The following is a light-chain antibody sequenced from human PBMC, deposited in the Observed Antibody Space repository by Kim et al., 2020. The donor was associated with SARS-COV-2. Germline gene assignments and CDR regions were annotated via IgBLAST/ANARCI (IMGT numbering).Light chain of an antibody. J-gene: IGLJ3*02. CDR3: QSYDSSLSVWV. Sequence: QSVLTQPPSVSGAPGQRVTISCSGNSSNIGSTYGVHWYQQLPGTAPKLLIYVNRNRPSGVPDRFSGSKSGTSASLAITGLQAEDEADYYCQSYDSSLSVWVFGGGTKLTVL. CDR2: VNR. CDR1: SSNIGSTYG. V-gene: IGLV1-40*01.